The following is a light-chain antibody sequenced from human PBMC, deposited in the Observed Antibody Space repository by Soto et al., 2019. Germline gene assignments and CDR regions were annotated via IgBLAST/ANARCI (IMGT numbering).Light chain of an antibody. J-gene: IGKJ5*01. Sequence: IVMTQSPATLSVSPGERATLSCRASQSVGRSLAWYQQKPGQAPRLLIYDTSSRASGIPDRFSGSGSGTDFTLTISRLETEDFAVFYCQQYGTSEIIFGQGTRLEIK. V-gene: IGKV3-20*01. CDR2: DTS. CDR3: QQYGTSEII. CDR1: QSVGRS.